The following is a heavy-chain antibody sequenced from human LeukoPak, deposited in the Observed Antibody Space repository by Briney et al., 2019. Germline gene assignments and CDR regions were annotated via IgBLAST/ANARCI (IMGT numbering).Heavy chain of an antibody. D-gene: IGHD3-9*01. CDR2: INPNSGGT. CDR3: ARSPHILTGENFDY. V-gene: IGHV1-2*02. Sequence: ASVKVSCKASGYTFTDYYMHWVRQAPGQGLEWMGWINPNSGGTNHAQKFQGRVTMTRDTSISTAYMELSRLRSDDTAVYYCARSPHILTGENFDYWGQGTLVTVSS. CDR1: GYTFTDYY. J-gene: IGHJ4*02.